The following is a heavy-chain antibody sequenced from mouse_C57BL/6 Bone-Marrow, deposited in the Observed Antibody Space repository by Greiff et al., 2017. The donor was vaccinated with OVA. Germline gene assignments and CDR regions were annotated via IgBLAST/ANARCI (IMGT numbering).Heavy chain of an antibody. J-gene: IGHJ4*01. D-gene: IGHD1-1*01. V-gene: IGHV14-4*01. CDR1: GFNIKDDY. CDR2: IDPENGDT. CDR3: TPYYGSSYGYAMDY. Sequence: EVQLQESGAELVRPGASVKLSCTASGFNIKDDYMHWVKQRPEQGLEWIGWIDPENGDTEYASKFQGKATITADTSSNTAYLQRSSLTSEDTAVYYCTPYYGSSYGYAMDYWGQGTSVTVSS.